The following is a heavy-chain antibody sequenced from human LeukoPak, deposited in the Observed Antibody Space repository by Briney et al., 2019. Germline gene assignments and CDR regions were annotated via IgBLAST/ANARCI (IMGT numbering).Heavy chain of an antibody. D-gene: IGHD2-2*01. J-gene: IGHJ4*02. CDR3: ARVKYCSTNSCYASFDY. V-gene: IGHV3-33*01. CDR2: IWYDGSNK. Sequence: GGSLRLSCAASGFTFSSYGMHWVRQAPGKGPEWVAVIWYDGSNKYYADSVKGRFTISRDNSKNTLYLQMNSLRAEDTAVYYCARVKYCSTNSCYASFDYWGQGTLVTVSS. CDR1: GFTFSSYG.